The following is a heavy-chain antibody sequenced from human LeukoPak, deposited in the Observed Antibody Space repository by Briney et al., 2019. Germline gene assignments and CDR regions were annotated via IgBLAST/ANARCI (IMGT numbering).Heavy chain of an antibody. V-gene: IGHV4-59*12. CDR3: ARSYKITMVRGAPTNWFDP. CDR2: IYYSGST. D-gene: IGHD3-10*01. Sequence: SETLSLTCTVSGGSISSYYWTWIRQPPGKGLEWIGYIYYSGSTNYNPSLKSRVTISVDTSKNQFSLKLTSVTAADTAVYYCARSYKITMVRGAPTNWFDPWGQGTLVTVSS. CDR1: GGSISSYY. J-gene: IGHJ5*02.